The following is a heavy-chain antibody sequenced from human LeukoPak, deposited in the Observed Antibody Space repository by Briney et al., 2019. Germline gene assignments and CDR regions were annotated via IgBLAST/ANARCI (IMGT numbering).Heavy chain of an antibody. Sequence: TGGSLRLSCAASGFTFSSYSMNWVRQAPGKGLEWVSSISSSSSYIYYADSVKGRFTISRDNAKNSLYLQMNSLRAEDTAVYYCARDTYSSGWSAYWYSDLWGRGTLVTVSS. J-gene: IGHJ2*01. CDR1: GFTFSSYS. V-gene: IGHV3-21*01. D-gene: IGHD6-19*01. CDR3: ARDTYSSGWSAYWYSDL. CDR2: ISSSSSYI.